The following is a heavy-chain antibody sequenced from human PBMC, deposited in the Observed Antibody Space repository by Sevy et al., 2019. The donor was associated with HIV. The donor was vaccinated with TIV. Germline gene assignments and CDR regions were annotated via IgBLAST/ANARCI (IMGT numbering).Heavy chain of an antibody. CDR1: GFTFDDYA. J-gene: IGHJ4*02. D-gene: IGHD3-3*01. CDR2: ISWNSGSI. V-gene: IGHV3-9*01. Sequence: GGSLRLSCAASGFTFDDYAMHWVRQPPGKGLEWVSGISWNSGSIGYADSVKGRFTISIDNAKNSLYLQMNSLRAEDTALYYCARIGSRGYYDFWSGYYAFDYWGQGTLVTVSS. CDR3: ARIGSRGYYDFWSGYYAFDY.